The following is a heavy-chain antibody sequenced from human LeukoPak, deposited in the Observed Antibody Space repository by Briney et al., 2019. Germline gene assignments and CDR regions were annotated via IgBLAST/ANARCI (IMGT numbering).Heavy chain of an antibody. CDR2: IYPGDSDT. V-gene: IGHV5-51*01. CDR3: ARAAVTARIVDGFDI. Sequence: GESLKISCKGSGYSFTSYWIGWVCQMPGKGLEWLGIIYPGDSDTRYSPSFQGQVTISADKSISTAYLQWSSLKAPDTAMYYCARAAVTARIVDGFDIWGQGTMVTVSS. D-gene: IGHD2-15*01. J-gene: IGHJ3*02. CDR1: GYSFTSYW.